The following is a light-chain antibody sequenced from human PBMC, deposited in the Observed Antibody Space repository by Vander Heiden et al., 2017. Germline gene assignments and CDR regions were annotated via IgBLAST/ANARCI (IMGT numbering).Light chain of an antibody. Sequence: EIVLTQSPGTLSLSPGQRATLSCRASQSVSTYLAWYQQKAGQAPRLLIYGASRSANGIPDRFSGSGYVTDFTLTSSGRENEEFAVYYWQQDCTSRTFGGGTKVDIK. CDR1: QSVSTY. V-gene: IGKV3-20*01. CDR2: GAS. CDR3: QQDCTSRT. J-gene: IGKJ4*01.